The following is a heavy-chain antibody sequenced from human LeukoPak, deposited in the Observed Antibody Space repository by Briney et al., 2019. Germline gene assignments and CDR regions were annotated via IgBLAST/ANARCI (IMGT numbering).Heavy chain of an antibody. CDR1: GFTFSTYG. CDR3: ARDRASGYYYSFDY. CDR2: IWFDGSNK. Sequence: HPGGSLRLSCAASGFTFSTYGMHWARQAPGKGLEWVAVIWFDGSNKYYVDSVKGRFTISRDNSKNTLYLQMNSLRAEDTAVYFCARDRASGYYYSFDYWGQGTLVTVSS. J-gene: IGHJ4*02. D-gene: IGHD3-22*01. V-gene: IGHV3-33*01.